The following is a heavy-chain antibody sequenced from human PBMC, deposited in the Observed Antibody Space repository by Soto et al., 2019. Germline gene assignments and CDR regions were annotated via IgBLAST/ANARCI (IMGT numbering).Heavy chain of an antibody. CDR1: GFTFSSYA. Sequence: GGSLRLSCAASGFTFSSYAMHWVRQAPGKGLEWVAVISYDGSNKYYADSVKGRFTISRDNSKNTLYLQMNSLRAEDTAGYYCARGTRDGFGEFFFDYWGQGTLVTVSS. D-gene: IGHD3-10*01. CDR3: ARGTRDGFGEFFFDY. V-gene: IGHV3-30-3*01. J-gene: IGHJ4*02. CDR2: ISYDGSNK.